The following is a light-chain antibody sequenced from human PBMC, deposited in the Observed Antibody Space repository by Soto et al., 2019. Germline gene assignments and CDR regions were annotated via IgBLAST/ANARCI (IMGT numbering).Light chain of an antibody. CDR1: QGIRSA. J-gene: IGKJ3*01. CDR3: LQHNSLPFA. V-gene: IGKV1-6*01. Sequence: AIQVTQSPSSLSASVGDGVTITCRTSQGIRSALGWYQQKPGKVPKLLIYAASTLQSGVPSRFSGSGSGRDFTLTISSLQPEDFATYYCLQHNSLPFAFGPGTKVDI. CDR2: AAS.